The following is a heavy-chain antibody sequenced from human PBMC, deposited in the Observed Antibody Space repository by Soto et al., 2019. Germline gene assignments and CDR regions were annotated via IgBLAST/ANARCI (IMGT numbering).Heavy chain of an antibody. J-gene: IGHJ6*02. V-gene: IGHV1-18*01. CDR3: ATGRRAVADDYYYYGMDV. Sequence: QVQLVQSGAEVKKPGASVKVSCKASGYTFTSYGIRWVRQAPGQGLEWMGWISAYNGNTNYAQKLQGRVTMKTDTPTSTAYMELRSLRSNDTAVYYCATGRRAVADDYYYYGMDVWGQGTTVTVSS. CDR1: GYTFTSYG. D-gene: IGHD6-19*01. CDR2: ISAYNGNT.